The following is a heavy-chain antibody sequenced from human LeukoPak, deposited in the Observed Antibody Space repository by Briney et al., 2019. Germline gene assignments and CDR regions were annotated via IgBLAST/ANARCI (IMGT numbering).Heavy chain of an antibody. CDR3: ARAVIVVVPAARRGFYYYGMDV. D-gene: IGHD2-2*01. CDR1: GGSFSGYY. J-gene: IGHJ6*04. V-gene: IGHV4-34*01. Sequence: SETLSLTCAVYGGSFSGYYWSWIRQPPGKGLEWIGEINHSGSTNYNPSLKSRVTISVDTSKNQFSLKLSSVTAADTAVYYRARAVIVVVPAARRGFYYYGMDVWGKGTTVTVSS. CDR2: INHSGST.